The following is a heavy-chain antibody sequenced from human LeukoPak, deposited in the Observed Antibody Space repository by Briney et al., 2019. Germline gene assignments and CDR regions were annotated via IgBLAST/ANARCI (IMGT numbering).Heavy chain of an antibody. CDR3: AKDGGYYGSGDY. D-gene: IGHD3-10*01. Sequence: GRSLRLSCAASGFTFSDYAMHWVRQAPGKGLEWVSLISGDGGSTYYADSVKGRFTISRDNSKNSLYLQMNSLRTEDTALYYCAKDGGYYGSGDYWGQGTLVTVSS. CDR1: GFTFSDYA. V-gene: IGHV3-43*02. CDR2: ISGDGGST. J-gene: IGHJ4*02.